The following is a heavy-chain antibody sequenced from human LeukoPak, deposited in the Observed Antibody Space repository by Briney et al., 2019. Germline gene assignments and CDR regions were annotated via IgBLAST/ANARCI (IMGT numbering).Heavy chain of an antibody. J-gene: IGHJ4*02. V-gene: IGHV3-23*01. Sequence: GGSLRLSCAASGFTFSSYAMSGVRQAPGKGLEWVSVISGSDGSTYYADSVKGRFTISRDNSKNTLYLQMNSLRAEDTAVYYCARGDGYNFFDYWGQGTLVTVSS. D-gene: IGHD5-24*01. CDR2: ISGSDGST. CDR3: ARGDGYNFFDY. CDR1: GFTFSSYA.